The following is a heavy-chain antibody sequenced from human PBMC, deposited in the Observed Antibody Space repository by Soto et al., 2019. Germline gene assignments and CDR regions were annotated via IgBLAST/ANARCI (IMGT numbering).Heavy chain of an antibody. CDR2: IYASENT. D-gene: IGHD2-2*03. CDR1: GAAVSGNILS. V-gene: IGHV4-39*01. CDR3: ARLNGYCLRTNCHGYYGMDV. J-gene: IGHJ6*02. Sequence: TPSLTCSVLGAAVSGNILSWAWNCEPPGAGSELIATIYASENTYYNPSLLSRVTISVDTSKNEFSLRLTSVTAADTGVYYCARLNGYCLRTNCHGYYGMDVWGQGTTVS.